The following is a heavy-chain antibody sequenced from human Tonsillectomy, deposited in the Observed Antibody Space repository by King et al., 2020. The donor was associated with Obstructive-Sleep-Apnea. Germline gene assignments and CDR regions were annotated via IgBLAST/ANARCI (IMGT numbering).Heavy chain of an antibody. V-gene: IGHV1-58*01. CDR1: GFTFTSSA. Sequence: QLVESGPEVKKPGTSVKVSCKASGFTFTSSAVQWVRQARGQRLEWIGWIVVGSGNTNYAQKFQERGTITRDMSTSTAYMELSSLRSEATAVYYCAAVGDGYNSDAFNIWGQGTMVTVSS. J-gene: IGHJ3*02. CDR3: AAVGDGYNSDAFNI. D-gene: IGHD5-24*01. CDR2: IVVGSGNT.